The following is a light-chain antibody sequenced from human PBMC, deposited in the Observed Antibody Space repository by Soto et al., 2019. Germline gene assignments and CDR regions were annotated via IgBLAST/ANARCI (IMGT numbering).Light chain of an antibody. J-gene: IGLJ1*01. Sequence: QSVLTQPPSTSGTPGQRVTISCSGSRSNIGSQNVNWYQQLPGTAPKLLIYNNNPRPSGVPDPFSGSKSGTSASLAISGLQSEDDAAYYCAAWDDSLIGYVFGTGTKLTVL. CDR1: RSNIGSQN. CDR2: NNN. V-gene: IGLV1-44*01. CDR3: AAWDDSLIGYV.